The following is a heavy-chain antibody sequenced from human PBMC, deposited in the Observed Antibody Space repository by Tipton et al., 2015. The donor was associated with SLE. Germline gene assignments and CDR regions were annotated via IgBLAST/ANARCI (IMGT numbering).Heavy chain of an antibody. CDR2: IYYSGST. D-gene: IGHD2-15*01. J-gene: IGHJ4*02. V-gene: IGHV4-61*08. Sequence: LRLSCAVSGGSISSGGYYWSWIRQPPGKGLEWIGYIYYSGSTNYNPSLKSRVTISVDTSKNQFSLKLSSVTAADTAVYYCAGYCSGGSCSYWGQGTLVTVSS. CDR3: AGYCSGGSCSY. CDR1: GGSISSGGYY.